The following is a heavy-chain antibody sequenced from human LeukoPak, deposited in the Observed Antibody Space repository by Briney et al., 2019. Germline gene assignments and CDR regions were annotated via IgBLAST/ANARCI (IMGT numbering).Heavy chain of an antibody. D-gene: IGHD3-22*01. J-gene: IGHJ4*02. CDR3: ARLYYDSRGYYIDY. V-gene: IGHV4-59*08. Sequence: SETLSLTRTVSGGSISSYYWSWIRQPPGKGLEWIGYLYYSGSTNYNPSLKSRVTISADTSKNQFSLKLTSVTAADTAVYYCARLYYDSRGYYIDYWGQGTLVTVSS. CDR1: GGSISSYY. CDR2: LYYSGST.